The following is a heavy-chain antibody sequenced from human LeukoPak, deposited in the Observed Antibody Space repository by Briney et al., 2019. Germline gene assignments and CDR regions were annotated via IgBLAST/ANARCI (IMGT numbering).Heavy chain of an antibody. J-gene: IGHJ5*02. CDR1: GYTFTGYY. CDR3: ARGRLVYDFWSGYYWFDP. V-gene: IGHV1-2*02. D-gene: IGHD3-3*01. CDR2: INPNSGGT. Sequence: ASVKVSCKASGYTFTGYYMHWVRQAPGQGLEWMGWINPNSGGTNYAQKFQGRVTMNRDTSISTAYMELSRLRSDDTAVYYCARGRLVYDFWSGYYWFDPWGQGTLVTVSS.